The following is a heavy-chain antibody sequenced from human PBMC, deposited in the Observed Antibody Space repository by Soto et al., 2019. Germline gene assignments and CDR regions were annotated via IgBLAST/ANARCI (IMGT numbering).Heavy chain of an antibody. D-gene: IGHD6-19*01. CDR2: IKQDGSEK. Sequence: PRGPLRLSCAASGFTFSSYWMSLVRQALGKGLEWVANIKQDGSEKYYVDSVKGRFTISRDNAKNSLYLQMNSLRAEDTAVYYCARVSWSSGWAYWGQGTMVTVSS. CDR3: ARVSWSSGWAY. J-gene: IGHJ4*02. CDR1: GFTFSSYW. V-gene: IGHV3-7*01.